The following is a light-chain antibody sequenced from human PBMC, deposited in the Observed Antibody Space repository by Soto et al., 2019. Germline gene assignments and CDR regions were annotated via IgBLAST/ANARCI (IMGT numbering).Light chain of an antibody. CDR3: QQYNNWART. Sequence: EIVMTQSPATLSVSPGERATLSCSASQSVSNNLAWYQQKPGQAPRLLMYGSSTRATGIPARFSGSGSGPEFPLTISSLQSEDFAVYFCQQYNNWARTFGQGTKVEVK. CDR2: GSS. J-gene: IGKJ1*01. V-gene: IGKV3-15*01. CDR1: QSVSNN.